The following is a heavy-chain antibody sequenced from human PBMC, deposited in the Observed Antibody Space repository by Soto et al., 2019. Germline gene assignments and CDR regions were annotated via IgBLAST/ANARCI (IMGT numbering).Heavy chain of an antibody. V-gene: IGHV1-18*01. J-gene: IGHJ5*02. CDR3: ARCAKNDLVTGCSDAWFDP. D-gene: IGHD3-9*01. CDR1: GYTFTSYC. CDR2: ISAYNGNT. Sequence: ASVKVACKASGYTFTSYCISWVRQAPGQGLEWMGWISAYNGNTNYAQKLQGRVTMTTDTSTSTAYMELRSLRSDDTAVYYCARCAKNDLVTGCSDAWFDPWGQGTQVTVSS.